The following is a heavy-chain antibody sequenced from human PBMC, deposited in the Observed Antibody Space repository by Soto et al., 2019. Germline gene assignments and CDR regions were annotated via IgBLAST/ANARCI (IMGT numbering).Heavy chain of an antibody. D-gene: IGHD5-12*01. V-gene: IGHV1-69*06. CDR1: GGTFSSYA. J-gene: IGHJ4*02. CDR3: ARDGESPGLFGGYVSPHNYFDY. CDR2: IIPIFGTA. Sequence: SVKVACNASGGTFSSYAISWVRQAPGQGLEWMGGIIPIFGTANYAQKFQGRGTITADKSTSTAYMELSSLRSEDTAVYYCARDGESPGLFGGYVSPHNYFDYWGQGTLVTVSA.